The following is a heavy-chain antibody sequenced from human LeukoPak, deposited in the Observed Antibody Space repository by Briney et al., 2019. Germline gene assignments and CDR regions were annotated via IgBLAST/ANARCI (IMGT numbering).Heavy chain of an antibody. CDR2: IYISGNT. V-gene: IGHV4-61*05. CDR1: GDSISTIGYY. Sequence: SETLSLTCSVSGDSISTIGYYWGWIRQPPGKGLEWIGRIYISGNTNYNPSLKSRITMSVDTSKNQFSLKLTSVTAADTAVYYCARGLWLVTATQYYYYGLDVWGQGTTVTVSS. D-gene: IGHD2-21*02. CDR3: ARGLWLVTATQYYYYGLDV. J-gene: IGHJ6*02.